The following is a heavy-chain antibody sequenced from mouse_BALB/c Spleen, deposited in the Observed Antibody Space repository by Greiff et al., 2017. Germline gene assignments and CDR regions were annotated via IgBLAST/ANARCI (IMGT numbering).Heavy chain of an antibody. V-gene: IGHV5-6*02. CDR2: ISSGGSYT. CDR3: ARHDYRYSWFAY. CDR1: GFTFSSYG. D-gene: IGHD2-14*01. J-gene: IGHJ3*01. Sequence: DVKLVESGGDLVKPGGSLKLSCAASGFTFSSYGMSWVRQTPDKRLEWVATISSGGSYTYYPDSVKGRFTISRDNAKNTLYLQMSSLKSEDTAMYYCARHDYRYSWFAYWGQGTLVTVSA.